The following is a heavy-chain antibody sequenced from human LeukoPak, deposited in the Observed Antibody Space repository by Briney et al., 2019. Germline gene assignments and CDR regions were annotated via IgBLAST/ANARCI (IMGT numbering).Heavy chain of an antibody. V-gene: IGHV4-59*01. J-gene: IGHJ4*02. D-gene: IGHD5-12*01. Sequence: SETLSLTCTVAGGSISSYYWSWIRQPPGKGLEWIGYIYYSGSTNYNPSLKSRVTISVDTSKNQFSLKLSSVTAADTAVCYCARGPGPRPRGYFDYSGQGTLVTVSS. CDR1: GGSISSYY. CDR3: ARGPGPRPRGYFDY. CDR2: IYYSGST.